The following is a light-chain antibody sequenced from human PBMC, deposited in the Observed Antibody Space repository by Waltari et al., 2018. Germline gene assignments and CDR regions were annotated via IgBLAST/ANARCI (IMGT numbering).Light chain of an antibody. CDR2: RTY. V-gene: IGLV1-47*01. J-gene: IGLJ2*01. CDR3: ATWDDRLSGPV. CDR1: RSNIGSNY. Sequence: QSVVTQPPSASGNPGQTIPISCSGSRSNIGSNYVFWYQQLPGTAPKLLIYRTYQRHSGVPDRFLGSKSGTSASLTISGLRPEDESDYYCATWDDRLSGPVFGGGTKLTVL.